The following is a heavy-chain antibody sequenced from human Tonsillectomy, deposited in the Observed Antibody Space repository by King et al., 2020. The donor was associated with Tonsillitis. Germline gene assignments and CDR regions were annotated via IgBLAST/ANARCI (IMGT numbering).Heavy chain of an antibody. CDR1: GFIFDNYA. J-gene: IGHJ6*02. V-gene: IGHV3-9*01. D-gene: IGHD3-10*01. Sequence: VQLVESGGGLVQPGRSLRLSCAASGFIFDNYAMHWVRQAPGQGLEWVSGISWNSASIGYADSVKGRFTISRDNAKNSLYLQMHGLRAEDTACYYCAKDITIFRGVSWYYGLDVWGQGTTVTVSS. CDR2: ISWNSASI. CDR3: AKDITIFRGVSWYYGLDV.